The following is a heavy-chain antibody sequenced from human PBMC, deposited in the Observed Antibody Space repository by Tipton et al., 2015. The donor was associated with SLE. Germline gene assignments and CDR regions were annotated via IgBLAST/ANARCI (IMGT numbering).Heavy chain of an antibody. CDR2: VYSSGST. D-gene: IGHD3-22*01. V-gene: IGHV4-61*10. CDR1: GGSISSGSYY. J-gene: IGHJ3*02. Sequence: TLSLTCTVSGGSISSGSYYWSWIRQPAGKGLEWIGYVYSSGSTHYNPSLKSRVTISVDASKNQFSLRLTSVTAADTAVYYCARRHFDTSGYYRGAFDIWGQGTMVTVSS. CDR3: ARRHFDTSGYYRGAFDI.